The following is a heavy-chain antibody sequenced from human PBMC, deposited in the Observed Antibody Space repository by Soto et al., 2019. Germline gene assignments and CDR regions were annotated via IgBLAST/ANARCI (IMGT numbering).Heavy chain of an antibody. CDR1: GSSISSGGYS. Sequence: LSLTCAVSGSSISSGGYSWSWIRQPPGKGLEWIGYIYHSGSTYYNPSLKSRVTISVDRSKNQFSLKLSSVTAADTAVYYCARVPGPWGQGTLVTVSS. CDR2: IYHSGST. V-gene: IGHV4-30-2*01. J-gene: IGHJ5*02. CDR3: ARVPGP.